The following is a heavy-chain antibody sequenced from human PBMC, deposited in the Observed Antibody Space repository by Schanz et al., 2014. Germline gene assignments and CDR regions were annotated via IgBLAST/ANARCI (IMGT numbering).Heavy chain of an antibody. D-gene: IGHD1-1*01. CDR2: LSGDGGTT. J-gene: IGHJ4*02. CDR1: GFTFSGYA. Sequence: EVQLLESGGGLVQPGGSLRISCAASGFTFSGYAMSWVRQAPGKGLEWVSSLSGDGGTTHYADSVKGRFTISRDNYKNTLFLQMDSLRVEDTAVYYCMAMGRNTSHYFDHWGQGTLVTVSS. V-gene: IGHV3-23*01. CDR3: MAMGRNTSHYFDH.